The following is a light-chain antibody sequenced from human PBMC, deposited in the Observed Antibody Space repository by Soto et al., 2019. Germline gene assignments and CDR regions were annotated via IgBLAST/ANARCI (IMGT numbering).Light chain of an antibody. CDR3: LQDHDDSWT. CDR1: QGISSY. Sequence: DIQLTQSPSFLSASVGDRVTITCRASQGISSYLAWYQQKPGKAPKVLIYAASTLQSGVPSRFSGSGSGTEFTLTISSLQPEDFAAYYCLQDHDDSWTFGQGTKVDIK. J-gene: IGKJ1*01. CDR2: AAS. V-gene: IGKV1-9*01.